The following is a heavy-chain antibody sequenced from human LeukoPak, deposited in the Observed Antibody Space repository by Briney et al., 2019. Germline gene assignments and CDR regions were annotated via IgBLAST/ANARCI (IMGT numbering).Heavy chain of an antibody. CDR2: ISRSNSYI. CDR3: ARLGAGGSCYSGCIDY. CDR1: GFTFSSYS. V-gene: IGHV3-21*01. D-gene: IGHD2-15*01. J-gene: IGHJ4*02. Sequence: PGGSLRLSCAVSGFTFSSYSMNWVRQPPGKGLEWGSSISRSNSYIYYADSVKARFTTSRDNANNSLYLQINSLRAEDTAVYYCARLGAGGSCYSGCIDYWGQGTLVTVSS.